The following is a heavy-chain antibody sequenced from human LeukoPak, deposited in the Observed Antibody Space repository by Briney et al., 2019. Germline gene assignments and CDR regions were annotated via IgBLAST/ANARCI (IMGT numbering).Heavy chain of an antibody. CDR1: GFTFDDYA. CDR2: ISGDGGST. J-gene: IGHJ3*02. Sequence: GGSLRLSCAASGFTFDDYAMRWVRQAPGKGLEWVSLISGDGGSTYYADSVKGRFTISRDNSKNSLYLQMNSLGTEDTALYYCAKKGGSYFWAFDIWGQGTMVTVSS. CDR3: AKKGGSYFWAFDI. V-gene: IGHV3-43*02. D-gene: IGHD1-26*01.